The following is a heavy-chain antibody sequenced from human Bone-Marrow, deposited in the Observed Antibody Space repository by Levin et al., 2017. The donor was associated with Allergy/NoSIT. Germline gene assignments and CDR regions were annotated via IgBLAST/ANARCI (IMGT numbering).Heavy chain of an antibody. D-gene: IGHD3-16*01. J-gene: IGHJ4*02. CDR2: INPGGSDT. V-gene: IGHV5-51*01. CDR3: ARCLRGADVHYFDY. CDR1: GYSFTGYW. Sequence: GESLKISCKASGYSFTGYWIGWVRQMPGKGLEWMGIINPGGSDTRYSPSFQGQVTISADKSTSTAYLQWSSLKASDTAMYYCARCLRGADVHYFDYWGQGTLVTVSS.